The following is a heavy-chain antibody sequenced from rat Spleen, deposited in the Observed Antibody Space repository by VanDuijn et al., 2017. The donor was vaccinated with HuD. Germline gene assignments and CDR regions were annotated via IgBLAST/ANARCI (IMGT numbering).Heavy chain of an antibody. CDR3: ARRHYGYTDYFDY. CDR2: INTDGSST. J-gene: IGHJ2*01. CDR1: GFTFSNYW. D-gene: IGHD1-9*01. V-gene: IGHV5-58*01. Sequence: EVQLVESGGGLVQPGRSLKLSCVASGFTFSNYWMYWIRQAPGKTLEWVSSINTDGSSTYYRDSLKGRFTISRANAKSTLNLQMDSLRSEDTATYYCARRHYGYTDYFDYWGQGVMVTVSS.